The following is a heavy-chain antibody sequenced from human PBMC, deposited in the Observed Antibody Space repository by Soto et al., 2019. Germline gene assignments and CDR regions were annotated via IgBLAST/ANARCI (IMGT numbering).Heavy chain of an antibody. Sequence: GGSLRLSCAGSGLIFSNAWMNWVRQAPGKGLEWVAVIWYDGSNKYYADSVKGRFTISRDNSKNTLYLQMNSLRAEDTAVYYCARDQLYSSSWSDYWGQGTLVTVSS. J-gene: IGHJ4*02. CDR1: GLIFSNAW. CDR3: ARDQLYSSSWSDY. V-gene: IGHV3-33*08. CDR2: IWYDGSNK. D-gene: IGHD6-13*01.